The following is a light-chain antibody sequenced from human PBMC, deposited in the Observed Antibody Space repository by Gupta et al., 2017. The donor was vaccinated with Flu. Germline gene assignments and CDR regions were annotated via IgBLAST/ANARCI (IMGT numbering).Light chain of an antibody. V-gene: IGKV3-20*01. J-gene: IGKJ5*01. CDR1: QSVSSSY. CDR2: GAS. CDR3: QQYGSSPGIT. Sequence: DIVLTQSPGTLSLSPGERATLSCRASQSVSSSYLAWYQQNPGQAPRLLIYGASSRATGIPDRFSGSGSGTDFTLTISRLEPEDFAVYYCQQYGSSPGITFGQGTRLEIK.